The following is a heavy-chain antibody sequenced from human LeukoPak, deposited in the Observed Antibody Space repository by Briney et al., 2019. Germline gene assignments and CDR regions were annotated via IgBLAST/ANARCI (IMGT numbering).Heavy chain of an antibody. Sequence: PSETLSLTCAVNGGSFSGYYWSWIRQPPGKGLEWIGEINHSGSTNYNPSLKSRVTISVDTSKNQFSLKLSSVTAADTAVYYCARGSGSYYMDVWGKGTTVTVSS. V-gene: IGHV4-34*01. CDR1: GGSFSGYY. CDR2: INHSGST. J-gene: IGHJ6*03. D-gene: IGHD1-26*01. CDR3: ARGSGSYYMDV.